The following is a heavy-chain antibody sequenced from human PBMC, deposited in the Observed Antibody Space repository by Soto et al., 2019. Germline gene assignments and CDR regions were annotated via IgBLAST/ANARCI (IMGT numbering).Heavy chain of an antibody. CDR3: ARAYSGYAAGYFDY. D-gene: IGHD5-12*01. V-gene: IGHV1-69*02. J-gene: IGHJ4*02. CDR2: IIPILGIA. CDR1: GGTFSSYT. Sequence: SVKVSCKASGGTFSSYTISWVRQAPGQGLEWMGRIIPILGIANYARKFQGRVTITADKSTSTAYMELSSLRSEDTAVYYCARAYSGYAAGYFDYWGQGTLVTVSS.